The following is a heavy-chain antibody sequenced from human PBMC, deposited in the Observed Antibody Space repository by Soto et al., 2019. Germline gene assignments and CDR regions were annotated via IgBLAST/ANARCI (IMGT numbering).Heavy chain of an antibody. CDR3: ATLYGVPSGSSYSRGWYPEYYFDY. CDR2: IWYEASNK. J-gene: IGHJ4*02. D-gene: IGHD6-19*01. Sequence: PGGSLRLCCAASGFTFSSQGMHVVRQAPGKGLESAAVIWYEASNKYYADSVKGRFTISRDNSKNTLYLQMNSLRAEDTAVYYCATLYGVPSGSSYSRGWYPEYYFDYWGQGTLVTVSS. V-gene: IGHV3-33*01. CDR1: GFTFSSQG.